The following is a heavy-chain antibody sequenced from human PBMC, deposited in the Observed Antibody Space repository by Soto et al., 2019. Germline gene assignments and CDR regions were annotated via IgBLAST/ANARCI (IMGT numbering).Heavy chain of an antibody. CDR1: GGTFSSYG. J-gene: IGHJ2*01. CDR3: ARRGWYFDL. Sequence: GASGKVSCKASGGTFSSYGISWVRQAPGQGLEWMGWISAYNGNTNYAQKLQGRVTMTTDKSTSTAYMELSSLRSEDTAVYYCARRGWYFDLWGRGTLVTVSS. CDR2: ISAYNGNT. V-gene: IGHV1-18*01.